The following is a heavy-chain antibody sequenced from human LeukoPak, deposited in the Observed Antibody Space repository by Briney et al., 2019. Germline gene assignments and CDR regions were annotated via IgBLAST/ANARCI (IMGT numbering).Heavy chain of an antibody. Sequence: SSETLSLTCAVYDGSFSGYYWSWIRQPPGKGLEWIGEINHSGSTNYNPSLKSRVTISVDTSKNQFSLKLSSVTAADTAVYYCARGYSSSSYNWFDPWGQGTLVTVSS. J-gene: IGHJ5*02. V-gene: IGHV4-34*01. CDR2: INHSGST. D-gene: IGHD6-6*01. CDR1: DGSFSGYY. CDR3: ARGYSSSSYNWFDP.